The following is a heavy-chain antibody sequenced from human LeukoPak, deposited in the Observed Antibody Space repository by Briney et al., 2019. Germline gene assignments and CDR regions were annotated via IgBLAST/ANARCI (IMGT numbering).Heavy chain of an antibody. D-gene: IGHD4-23*01. Sequence: SETLSLTCTVSGGSISSGSYYWSWIRQPAGKGLEWIGRIYTSGSTNYNPSLKSRVTMSVDTSKNQFSLKLSSVTAADTAVYYCARDYGGNHNSGYWYFYLWGRGTLVTVSS. CDR3: ARDYGGNHNSGYWYFYL. CDR1: GGSISSGSYY. V-gene: IGHV4-61*02. CDR2: IYTSGST. J-gene: IGHJ2*01.